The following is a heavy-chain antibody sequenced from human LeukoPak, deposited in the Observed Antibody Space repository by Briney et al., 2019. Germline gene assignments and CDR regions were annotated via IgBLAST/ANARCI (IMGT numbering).Heavy chain of an antibody. J-gene: IGHJ4*02. V-gene: IGHV3-30*18. D-gene: IGHD3-9*01. CDR3: AKGPEYYDILTGYYLDY. Sequence: GRSLRLSCAASGFTFSSYGMHWVRQAPGKGLEWVAVISYDGSNKYYADSVKGRFTISRDNSKNTLYLQMNSLRAEDTAVYYRAKGPEYYDILTGYYLDYWGQGTLVTVSS. CDR2: ISYDGSNK. CDR1: GFTFSSYG.